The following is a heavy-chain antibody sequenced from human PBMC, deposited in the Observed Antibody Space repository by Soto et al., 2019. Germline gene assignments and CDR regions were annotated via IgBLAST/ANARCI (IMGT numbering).Heavy chain of an antibody. CDR3: ARGKAMLRIGELDY. Sequence: ASVKVSCKASGYTFTGYYMHWVRQAPGQGLEWMGWINPNSGGTNYAQKFQGWVTMTRDTSISTAYMELSRLRSDDTAVYYCARGKAMLRIGELDYWGQGTLVTVSS. CDR1: GYTFTGYY. V-gene: IGHV1-2*04. J-gene: IGHJ4*02. D-gene: IGHD2-2*01. CDR2: INPNSGGT.